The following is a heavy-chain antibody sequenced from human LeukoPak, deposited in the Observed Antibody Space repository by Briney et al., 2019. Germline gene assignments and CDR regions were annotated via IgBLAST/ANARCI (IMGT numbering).Heavy chain of an antibody. CDR1: GGSISSYY. CDR3: ASAYPGKAFDI. V-gene: IGHV4-59*01. CDR2: IYYSGST. J-gene: IGHJ3*02. Sequence: SETLSLTCTVSGGSISSYYWSWIRQPPGKGLEWIGYIYYSGSTNYNPSLKSRVTISVDTSKNQFSLKLGSVTAADTAVYYCASAYPGKAFDIWGQGTMVTVSS.